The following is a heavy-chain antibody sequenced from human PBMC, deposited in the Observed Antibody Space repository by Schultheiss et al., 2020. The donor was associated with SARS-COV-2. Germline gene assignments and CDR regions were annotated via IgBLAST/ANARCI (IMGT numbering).Heavy chain of an antibody. CDR1: GFNFRSFG. Sequence: GGSLRLSCATSGFNFRSFGMHWVRQAPGKGLEWVSAISGSGGSTYYADSVKGRFTISRDNSKNTLYLQMNSLRAEDTAVYYCARVHDYDFWSGFDYWGQGTLVTVSS. CDR3: ARVHDYDFWSGFDY. CDR2: ISGSGGST. V-gene: IGHV3-23*01. J-gene: IGHJ4*02. D-gene: IGHD3-3*01.